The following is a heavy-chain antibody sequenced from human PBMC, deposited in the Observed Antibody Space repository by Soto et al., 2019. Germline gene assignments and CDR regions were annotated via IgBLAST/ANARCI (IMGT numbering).Heavy chain of an antibody. J-gene: IGHJ6*02. D-gene: IGHD6-13*01. V-gene: IGHV1-8*01. Sequence: ASVKVSCKASGYTFTSYDINWVRQATGQGLEWMGWMNPNSGNTGYAQKFQGRVTMTRNTSISTAYRELSSLRSEYTAVYYCARDGTIAAAGTGVRDYGMDVWGQGTTVTVSS. CDR2: MNPNSGNT. CDR3: ARDGTIAAAGTGVRDYGMDV. CDR1: GYTFTSYD.